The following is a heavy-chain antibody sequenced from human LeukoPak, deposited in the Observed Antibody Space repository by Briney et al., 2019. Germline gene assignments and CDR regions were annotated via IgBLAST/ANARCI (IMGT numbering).Heavy chain of an antibody. CDR2: IYCTGST. Sequence: PSETLSLTCIVSGDSISTSNYYWGWIRQPPGKGLGWFGTIYCTGSTYYNPSLKSRVTMSVDTSKNQFSLKLSSVTAADTAVYYCARETKTYYIESNAYYPYYFDSWGQGILITVSS. D-gene: IGHD3-22*01. CDR3: ARETKTYYIESNAYYPYYFDS. V-gene: IGHV4-39*02. CDR1: GDSISTSNYY. J-gene: IGHJ4*02.